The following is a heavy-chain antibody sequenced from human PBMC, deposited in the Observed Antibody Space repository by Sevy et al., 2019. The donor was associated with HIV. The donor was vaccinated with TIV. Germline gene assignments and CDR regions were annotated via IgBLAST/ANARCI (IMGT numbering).Heavy chain of an antibody. CDR1: GFTFSSYS. V-gene: IGHV3-21*01. CDR3: ARGWERLGFDP. Sequence: GVSLRLSCAASGFTFSSYSMNWVHQAPGKGLEWVSSISSSSSYIYYADSVKGRFTISRDNAKNSLYLQMNSLRAEDTAVYYCARGWERLGFDPWGQGTLVTVSS. CDR2: ISSSSSYI. D-gene: IGHD1-26*01. J-gene: IGHJ5*02.